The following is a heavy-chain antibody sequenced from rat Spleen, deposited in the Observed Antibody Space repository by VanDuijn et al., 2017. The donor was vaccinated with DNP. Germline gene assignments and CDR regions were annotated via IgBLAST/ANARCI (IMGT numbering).Heavy chain of an antibody. CDR2: INPDGAST. CDR1: GFTFNTYW. D-gene: IGHD4-3*01. Sequence: EVQLVETGGGLVQPGRSLKLSCVASGFTFNTYWMFWVRQAPGKGLEWVASINPDGASTYYLDSVKGRFTISRDNAENTVYLQMNSLRSEDTATYYCARGTIIRGTLFDYWGQGVMVTVSS. V-gene: IGHV5-58*01. CDR3: ARGTIIRGTLFDY. J-gene: IGHJ2*01.